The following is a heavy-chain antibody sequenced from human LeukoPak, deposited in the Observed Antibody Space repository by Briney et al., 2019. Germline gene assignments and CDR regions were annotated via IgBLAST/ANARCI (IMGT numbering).Heavy chain of an antibody. V-gene: IGHV3-7*01. CDR3: ARASPRTAAAGTGRAFDI. CDR2: IRQDGSEK. Sequence: GGSLRLSCAASGFTFSSYWMSWVRQAPGKGLEWVANIRQDGSEKYYVDSVKGRFTISRDNAKNSLYLQMNSLRAEDTAVYYCARASPRTAAAGTGRAFDIWGQGTMVTVSS. J-gene: IGHJ3*02. D-gene: IGHD6-13*01. CDR1: GFTFSSYW.